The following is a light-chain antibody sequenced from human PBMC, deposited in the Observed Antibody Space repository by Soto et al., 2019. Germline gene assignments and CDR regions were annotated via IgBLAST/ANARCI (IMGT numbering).Light chain of an antibody. J-gene: IGKJ5*01. CDR2: DAS. Sequence: EIELTQSPATLSLSPGERATLSCRASQNVEGYLAWYQQKPGQAPRLLIYDASNQATGIPARFSGSGSGTDFTLTISSLEPEDFAVYYCKQRKTWPPITFGQGTLLEIK. CDR3: KQRKTWPPIT. CDR1: QNVEGY. V-gene: IGKV3-11*01.